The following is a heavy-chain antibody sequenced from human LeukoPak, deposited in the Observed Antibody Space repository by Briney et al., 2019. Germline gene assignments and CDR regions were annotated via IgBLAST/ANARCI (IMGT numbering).Heavy chain of an antibody. CDR1: GFTFSSYG. J-gene: IGHJ6*02. V-gene: IGHV3-30*03. CDR3: ARGAQDDYGYYYGMDV. D-gene: IGHD4-17*01. Sequence: GESLNISCAASGFTFSSYGMEWVRQAPGKGLEWVAFISYDGSNKYYADSVKGRFTVSRDNSKNTLFLQMNSLRPEDTAVYYCARGAQDDYGYYYGMDVWGQGTTVTVSS. CDR2: ISYDGSNK.